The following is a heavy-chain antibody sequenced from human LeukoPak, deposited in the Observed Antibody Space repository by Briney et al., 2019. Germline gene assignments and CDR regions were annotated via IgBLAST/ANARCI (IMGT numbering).Heavy chain of an antibody. D-gene: IGHD1-26*01. CDR2: INHSGTT. V-gene: IGHV4-34*01. Sequence: SETLSLTCAVYGGSFSGYYWSWIRQPPGKGLEWIGEINHSGTTNYNSSLKSRVTVSVDTSKNQFSLKLSSVTAADKAVYYCARRYSGSYGLYSHHSMDVWGKGTTVTISS. CDR1: GGSFSGYY. J-gene: IGHJ6*03. CDR3: ARRYSGSYGLYSHHSMDV.